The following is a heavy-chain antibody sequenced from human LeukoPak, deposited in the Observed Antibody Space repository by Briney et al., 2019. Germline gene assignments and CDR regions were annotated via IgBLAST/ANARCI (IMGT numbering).Heavy chain of an antibody. CDR2: ISSNGGST. CDR1: GFTFSSYA. Sequence: GGSLRLSCAASGFTFSSYAMHWVRQAAGQGLEYVSAISSNGGSTYYANSVNGRFIISRDNSNNTLYLQMGSLRAEDMAVYYCARGEEVLGYCSSTSCYAFDYWGQGTLVTVSS. J-gene: IGHJ4*02. CDR3: ARGEEVLGYCSSTSCYAFDY. V-gene: IGHV3-64*01. D-gene: IGHD2-2*01.